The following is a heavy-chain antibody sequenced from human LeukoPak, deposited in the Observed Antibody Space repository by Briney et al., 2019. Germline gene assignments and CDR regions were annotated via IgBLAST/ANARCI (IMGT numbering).Heavy chain of an antibody. Sequence: SETLSLTCAVSGGSISSSNWWSWVRQPPGKGLEWIGEIYHSGTTHYNPSLQSRVTMSADTSNSQFSLKVNSVTAADTAVYHCARGRWISGSYYNFDRWGQGTLVTVSS. J-gene: IGHJ4*02. CDR2: IYHSGTT. CDR1: GGSISSSNW. V-gene: IGHV4-4*02. CDR3: ARGRWISGSYYNFDR. D-gene: IGHD1-26*01.